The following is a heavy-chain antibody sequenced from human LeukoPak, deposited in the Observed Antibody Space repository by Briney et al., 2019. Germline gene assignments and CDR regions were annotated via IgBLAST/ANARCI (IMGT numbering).Heavy chain of an antibody. J-gene: IGHJ4*02. CDR2: IYSSGST. Sequence: SETLSLTCTVSGASISAFHWTWFRQPAGKGLEWIGLIYSSGSTLFNPSLKSRVAMSVDLTKNQLSLKLTSVTAADTAMYYCARKDGDYWGRGTLDTVSS. V-gene: IGHV4-4*07. CDR1: GASISAFH. CDR3: ARKDGDY.